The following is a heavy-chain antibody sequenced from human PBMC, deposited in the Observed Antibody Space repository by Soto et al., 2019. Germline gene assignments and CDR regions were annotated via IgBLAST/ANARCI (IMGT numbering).Heavy chain of an antibody. CDR1: GGSISSSS. J-gene: IGHJ4*02. CDR3: VRDLRYSSSWRFDY. D-gene: IGHD6-13*01. V-gene: IGHV3-11*06. CDR2: ISSSSGYT. Sequence: LSLTCTVSGGSISSSSYYWGWIRHAPGKGLEWVSYISSSSGYTHYADSVKGRFTISRDNAKNSLYLQMSSLRAEDTAVYYCVRDLRYSSSWRFDYWGQGTLVTVSS.